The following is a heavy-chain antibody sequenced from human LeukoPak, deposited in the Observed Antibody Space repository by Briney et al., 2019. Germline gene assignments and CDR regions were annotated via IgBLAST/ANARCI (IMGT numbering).Heavy chain of an antibody. Sequence: GGSMRLSCAASGFSFSSSWMHWVRQVPGKGLEWVSRINDDETSTTYAESVKGRFTISRDNAKNTLFLQMNSLRAEDTAVYYCATTGSGSYYDYWGQGTLVTVSS. D-gene: IGHD1-26*01. J-gene: IGHJ4*02. CDR2: INDDETST. CDR1: GFSFSSSW. CDR3: ATTGSGSYYDY. V-gene: IGHV3-74*01.